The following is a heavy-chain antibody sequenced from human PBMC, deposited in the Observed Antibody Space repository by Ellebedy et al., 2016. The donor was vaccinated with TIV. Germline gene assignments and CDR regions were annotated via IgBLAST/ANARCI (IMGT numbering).Heavy chain of an antibody. CDR1: GYTFTTYG. J-gene: IGHJ6*02. V-gene: IGHV1-18*01. Sequence: AASVKVSCKASGYTFTTYGISWVRQAPGQGLEWMGWISTSNDNTHPAQKVQGRVNMTTDTSTSTAYMELRRLRSDDTAAYYCARDLYTFYSDSSGYQRYYYGMDVWGQGTAVTVSS. CDR3: ARDLYTFYSDSSGYQRYYYGMDV. D-gene: IGHD3-22*01. CDR2: ISTSNDNT.